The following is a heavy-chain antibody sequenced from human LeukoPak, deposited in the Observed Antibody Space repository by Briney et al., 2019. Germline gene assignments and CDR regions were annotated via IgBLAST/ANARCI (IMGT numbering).Heavy chain of an antibody. CDR3: ARLFGNYQNYFDY. V-gene: IGHV4-39*07. CDR1: GGSISSITYY. D-gene: IGHD1-7*01. J-gene: IGHJ4*02. CDR2: MYYRGNT. Sequence: SETLSLTCTVSGGSISSITYYWGWVRQPPGKGLEWVGHMYYRGNTFYNPSLKSRVTISVDTSKNQFSLKLRSVTASDTAVYYCARLFGNYQNYFDYWGQGTLVTVSS.